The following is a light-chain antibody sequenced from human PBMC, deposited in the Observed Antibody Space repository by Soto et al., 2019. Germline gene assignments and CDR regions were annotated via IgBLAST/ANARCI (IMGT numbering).Light chain of an antibody. V-gene: IGLV1-40*01. Sequence: QSVLTQPPSVSGAPAQRVTISCTGSSSNIGAGYVVHWYQQLPGTAPKLLIYGNSNRPSGVPDRFSGSKSGTSASLAITGLQAEDEADYYCQSYDSSLSGWVFGGGTKVTVL. CDR2: GNS. J-gene: IGLJ3*02. CDR3: QSYDSSLSGWV. CDR1: SSNIGAGYV.